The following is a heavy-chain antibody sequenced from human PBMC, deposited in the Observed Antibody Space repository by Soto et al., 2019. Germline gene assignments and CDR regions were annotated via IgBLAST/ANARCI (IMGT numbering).Heavy chain of an antibody. Sequence: QVQLVESGGGVVQPGRSLRLSCAASGFTFSSYAMHWVRQAPGKGLEWVAVISYDGSNKYYADSVKGRFTISRDNSKNTLYLQMNSLRAEDTAVYYCARDPDFGRYCSGGSCYSFDYWGQGTLVTVSS. V-gene: IGHV3-30-3*01. J-gene: IGHJ4*02. CDR3: ARDPDFGRYCSGGSCYSFDY. CDR1: GFTFSSYA. D-gene: IGHD2-15*01. CDR2: ISYDGSNK.